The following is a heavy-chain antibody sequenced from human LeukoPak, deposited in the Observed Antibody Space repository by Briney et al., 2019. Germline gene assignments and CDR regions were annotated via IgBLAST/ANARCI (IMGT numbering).Heavy chain of an antibody. D-gene: IGHD3-3*01. V-gene: IGHV3-66*02. Sequence: TGGSLRLSCVASGFSSTYKSWVRQGPGKGLEWVSVIYSGDSTYYADSVRGRFTISRDISKHTVYLQMNSLRPEDTAVYYCARDLWDGTGYWGQGTLVTVAS. CDR2: IYSGDST. CDR3: ARDLWDGTGY. CDR1: GFSSTY. J-gene: IGHJ4*02.